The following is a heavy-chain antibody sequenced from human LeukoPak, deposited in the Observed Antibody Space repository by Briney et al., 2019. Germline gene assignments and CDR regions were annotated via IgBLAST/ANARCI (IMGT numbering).Heavy chain of an antibody. CDR3: VRDTGNWNIDY. CDR2: IDHGGGL. D-gene: IGHD1/OR15-1a*01. V-gene: IGHV4-59*12. Sequence: SETLSLTCTVSGGSISSYYWSWIRQPPGKGLEWIGSIDHGGGLHRIPSLQSRLTISRDTSNNHFSLSLSSVTAADTAVYYCVRDTGNWNIDYWGRGILVTVSS. J-gene: IGHJ4*02. CDR1: GGSISSYY.